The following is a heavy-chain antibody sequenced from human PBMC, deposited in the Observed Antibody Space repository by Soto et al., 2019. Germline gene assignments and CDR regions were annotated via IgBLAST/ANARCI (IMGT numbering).Heavy chain of an antibody. J-gene: IGHJ6*03. V-gene: IGHV3-30*18. Sequence: GGSLRLSCAASGFTFSSYGMHWVRQAPGKGLEWVAVISYDGSNKYYADTVKGRFTISRDNSKNTLYLQMNSLRAEDTAVYYCAKETNSGGYYYYYYYMDVWGKGTTVTVSS. CDR1: GFTFSSYG. CDR2: ISYDGSNK. D-gene: IGHD3-10*01. CDR3: AKETNSGGYYYYYYYMDV.